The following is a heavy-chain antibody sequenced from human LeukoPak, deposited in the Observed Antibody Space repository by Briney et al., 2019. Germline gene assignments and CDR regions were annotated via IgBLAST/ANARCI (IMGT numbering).Heavy chain of an antibody. V-gene: IGHV1-69*05. CDR3: ARDRRVYYDSSGYSWWSFDY. J-gene: IGHJ4*02. D-gene: IGHD3-22*01. CDR2: IIPIFGTA. Sequence: ASVKVSCKXSGGTFSSYAISWVRQAPGQGLEWMGGIIPIFGTANYAQKFQGRVTITTDESTSTAYMELSSLRSEDTAVYYCARDRRVYYDSSGYSWWSFDYWGQGTLVTVSS. CDR1: GGTFSSYA.